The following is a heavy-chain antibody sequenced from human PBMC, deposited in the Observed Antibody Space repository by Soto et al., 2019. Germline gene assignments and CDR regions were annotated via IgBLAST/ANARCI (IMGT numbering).Heavy chain of an antibody. CDR1: GASIRTSFFY. CDR2: INYSGST. V-gene: IGHV4-31*03. J-gene: IGHJ4*02. Sequence: PSETLSLTCSVSGASIRTSFFYWSWIRQHPGKGLEWIGYINYSGSTDYNPSLKSRLKISVDLSKSQISLQLTSVTAADTAVYFCARENCGGDTCFFDFWGQGTPVTVSS. D-gene: IGHD2-21*01. CDR3: ARENCGGDTCFFDF.